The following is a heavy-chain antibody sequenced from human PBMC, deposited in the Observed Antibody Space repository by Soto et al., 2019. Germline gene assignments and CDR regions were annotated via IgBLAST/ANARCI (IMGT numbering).Heavy chain of an antibody. Sequence: GGSLRLSCAASGFSLSDYWMHWVRQVPGKGLLWVSRISVDGRDTTYADSVKGRFTISRDNAKNTLYLQMDSLRAEDTAVYYCVRAPEKRPIDDWGHGSLVTVSS. CDR1: GFSLSDYW. CDR3: VRAPEKRPIDD. CDR2: ISVDGRDT. V-gene: IGHV3-74*03. J-gene: IGHJ4*01.